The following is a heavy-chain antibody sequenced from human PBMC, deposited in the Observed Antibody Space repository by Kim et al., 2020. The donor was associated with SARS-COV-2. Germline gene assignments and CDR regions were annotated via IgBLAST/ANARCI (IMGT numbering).Heavy chain of an antibody. CDR3: ARGKYYPGGWFDP. J-gene: IGHJ5*02. V-gene: IGHV4-34*01. Sequence: YNPALKSRVTISVDTSKNQFSLKLSSVTAADTAVYYCARGKYYPGGWFDPWGQGTLVTVSS. D-gene: IGHD3-10*01.